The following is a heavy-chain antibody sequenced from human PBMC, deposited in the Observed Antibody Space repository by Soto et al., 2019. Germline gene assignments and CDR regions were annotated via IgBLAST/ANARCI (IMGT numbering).Heavy chain of an antibody. Sequence: EVQLVESGGDLVQPGGSLRLSCAASGFTVSNNYMSWVRQAPGKGLEWVSVIYTGGYTNYADSVKGRFTISRDSSKNILYLQMDSLRAEDTAVYYCAREAIIVIAAPEYYFDYWGQGTLVTVSS. CDR1: GFTVSNNY. CDR3: AREAIIVIAAPEYYFDY. D-gene: IGHD3-22*01. V-gene: IGHV3-66*01. J-gene: IGHJ4*02. CDR2: IYTGGYT.